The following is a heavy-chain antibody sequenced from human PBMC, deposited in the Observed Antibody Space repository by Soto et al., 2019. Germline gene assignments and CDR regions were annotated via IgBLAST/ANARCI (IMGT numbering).Heavy chain of an antibody. Sequence: QVQLVESGGGVVQPGRSLRLSCAASGFTFSSYGMHWVRQAPGKGLEWVAVISYDGSNKYYADSVKGRFTISRDNSKNTLYLQMNSLRAEDTAVYYCAKDPHIVVVTAPYFQHWGQGTLVTVSS. CDR2: ISYDGSNK. D-gene: IGHD2-21*02. CDR3: AKDPHIVVVTAPYFQH. CDR1: GFTFSSYG. V-gene: IGHV3-30*18. J-gene: IGHJ1*01.